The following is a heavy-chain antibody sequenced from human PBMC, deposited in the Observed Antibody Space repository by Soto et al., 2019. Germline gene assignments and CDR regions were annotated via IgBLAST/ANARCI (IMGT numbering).Heavy chain of an antibody. V-gene: IGHV3-53*01. CDR3: ARGPNSGC. D-gene: IGHD2-21*01. CDR2: IYSGGNP. J-gene: IGHJ4*02. CDR1: GFSVGGNY. Sequence: EERLVQSGGGLVQPGGSLRLSCAASGFSVGGNYMSWVRQAPGKGLELVSLIYSGGNPFYADSMKGRFTLSRDNSNNMLYLQMDSLSAEDTAVYYCARGPNSGCWGQGTMVIVSS.